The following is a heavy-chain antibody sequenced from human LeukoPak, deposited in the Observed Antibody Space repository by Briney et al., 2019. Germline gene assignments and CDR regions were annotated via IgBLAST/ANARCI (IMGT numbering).Heavy chain of an antibody. J-gene: IGHJ6*04. CDR2: IYYSGST. V-gene: IGHV4-30-4*08. Sequence: SVTLSLTCTVSGGSISSGDYYWSWIRQPPGKGLEWIGYIYYSGSTYYNPSLKSRVSISVDTSKNQFSLKLSSVTAADTAVYYCVRVVSSGYSRMDVWGKGTTVTVSS. CDR1: GGSISSGDYY. D-gene: IGHD3-22*01. CDR3: VRVVSSGYSRMDV.